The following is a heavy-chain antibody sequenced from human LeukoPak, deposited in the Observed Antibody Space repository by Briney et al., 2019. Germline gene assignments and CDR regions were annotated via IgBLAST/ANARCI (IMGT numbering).Heavy chain of an antibody. CDR3: ARGRYCSSTSCYYFDY. CDR1: GGSISSYY. CDR2: IYYSGST. Sequence: PSETLSLTCTVSGGSISSYYWSWIRQPPGKGLEWIGYIYYSGSTNYNPSLKSRVTISVDRSKNQFSLKLSSVTAADTAVYYCARGRYCSSTSCYYFDYWGQGTLVTVSS. J-gene: IGHJ4*02. D-gene: IGHD2-2*01. V-gene: IGHV4-59*12.